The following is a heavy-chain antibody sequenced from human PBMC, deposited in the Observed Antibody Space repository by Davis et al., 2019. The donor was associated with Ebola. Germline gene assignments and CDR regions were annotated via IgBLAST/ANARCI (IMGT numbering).Heavy chain of an antibody. CDR1: GFTFSSYA. CDR3: ARDQMKWELLGYIDY. CDR2: ISSSSSYI. J-gene: IGHJ4*02. D-gene: IGHD1-26*01. Sequence: GESLKISCAASGFTFSSYAMNWVRQAPGKGLEWVSSISSSSSYIYYADSVKGRFTISRDNSKNTLYLQMGSLRAEDMAVYYCARDQMKWELLGYIDYWGQGTLVTVSS. V-gene: IGHV3-21*01.